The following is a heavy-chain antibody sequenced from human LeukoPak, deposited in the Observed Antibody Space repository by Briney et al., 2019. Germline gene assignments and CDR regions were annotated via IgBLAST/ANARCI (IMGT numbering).Heavy chain of an antibody. V-gene: IGHV3-23*01. J-gene: IGHJ4*02. CDR1: GFTFSSYA. Sequence: GGSLRLSCAASGFTFSSYAMHWVRQAPGKGLEWVSVISGSGGTTYYADSVKGRFTISRDNSKNTLYLQMNSLRAEDTAVYYCAKQDYDFWSGYPYWGQGTLVTVSS. CDR2: ISGSGGTT. D-gene: IGHD3-3*01. CDR3: AKQDYDFWSGYPY.